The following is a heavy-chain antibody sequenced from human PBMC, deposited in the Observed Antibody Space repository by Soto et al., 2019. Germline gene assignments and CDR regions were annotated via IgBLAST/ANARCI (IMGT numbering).Heavy chain of an antibody. CDR2: MNPNSGNT. CDR3: AREGYFWSGFGYYYYGMDV. CDR1: GYTFTSYD. Sequence: ASVKVSCKASGYTFTSYDINWVRQATGQGLEWMGWMNPNSGNTGYAQKFQGRVTMTRNTSISTAYMELSSLRSEDTAVYYCAREGYFWSGFGYYYYGMDVWGQGTTVTV. J-gene: IGHJ6*02. D-gene: IGHD3-3*01. V-gene: IGHV1-8*01.